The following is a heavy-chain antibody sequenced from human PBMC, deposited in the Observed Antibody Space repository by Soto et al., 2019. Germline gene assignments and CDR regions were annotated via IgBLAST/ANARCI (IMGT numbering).Heavy chain of an antibody. D-gene: IGHD3-10*01. CDR1: GGSISSSSYY. V-gene: IGHV4-39*02. CDR3: AGELLWFGESYNGMDV. CDR2: IYYSGST. J-gene: IGHJ6*02. Sequence: QLQLQESGPGLVKPSETLSLTCTVSGGSISSSSYYWGWIRQPPGKGLEWIGSIYYSGSTYYNPSLKSRVTSSVDTSKNQFSLKLSSVTAADTAVHYCAGELLWFGESYNGMDVWGQGTTVTVSS.